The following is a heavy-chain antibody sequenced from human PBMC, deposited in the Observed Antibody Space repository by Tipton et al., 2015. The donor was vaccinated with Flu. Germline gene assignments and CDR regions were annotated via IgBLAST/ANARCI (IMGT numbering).Heavy chain of an antibody. V-gene: IGHV3-13*01. CDR3: ARDPFLGTGDAFDV. D-gene: IGHD2/OR15-2a*01. CDR1: GFTFSSYG. CDR2: VGPSGDT. Sequence: SLRLSCEASGFTFSSYGMHWVRQPTGKGLEWVAGVGPSGDTHYTGSVKGRFTISRENARSSLYLQMNGLRAGDTAVYYCARDPFLGTGDAFDVWGRGTMVTVSS. J-gene: IGHJ3*01.